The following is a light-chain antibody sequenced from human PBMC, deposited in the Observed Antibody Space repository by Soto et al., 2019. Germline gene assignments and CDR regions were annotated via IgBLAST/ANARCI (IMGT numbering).Light chain of an antibody. CDR1: SSDVGGYHY. CDR3: SSYTSTGTYV. V-gene: IGLV2-14*01. J-gene: IGLJ1*01. Sequence: QSALTQPASVSGSPAQSITISCTGTSSDVGGYHYVSWYQQHPGKAPTLIIYEVINRPSGVSNRFSGSKSGNTASLTISGLHTEDEADYYCSSYTSTGTYVFGTGTKVTVL. CDR2: EVI.